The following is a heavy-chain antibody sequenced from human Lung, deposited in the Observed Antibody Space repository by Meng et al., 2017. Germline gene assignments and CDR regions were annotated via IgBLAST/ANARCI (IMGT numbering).Heavy chain of an antibody. CDR3: TWDDKAVSDY. D-gene: IGHD6-19*01. Sequence: GESLKISCAGSGFEFHHAYMSWIRPAPGKGLEWVGRIKSHVDGATTDYATPVTGRFSISRDDSKSTVYLQMSGLTTDDTGVYYCTWDDKAVSDYWGQGTRVTVSS. CDR1: GFEFHHAY. J-gene: IGHJ4*02. V-gene: IGHV3-15*01. CDR2: IKSHVDGATT.